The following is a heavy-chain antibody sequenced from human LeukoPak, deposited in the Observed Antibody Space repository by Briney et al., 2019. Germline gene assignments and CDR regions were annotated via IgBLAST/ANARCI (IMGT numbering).Heavy chain of an antibody. J-gene: IGHJ4*02. CDR3: ARGSAGSTDY. Sequence: SETLSLTCTVSGGSISSSNYYWGWIRQPPGKGLEWIGSIYYSGSTYYNPSLKSRVTISVDTSKNQFSLKLSSVTAADTAVYYCARGSAGSTDYWGQGTLVTVSS. V-gene: IGHV4-39*07. CDR1: GGSISSSNYY. CDR2: IYYSGST. D-gene: IGHD2-2*01.